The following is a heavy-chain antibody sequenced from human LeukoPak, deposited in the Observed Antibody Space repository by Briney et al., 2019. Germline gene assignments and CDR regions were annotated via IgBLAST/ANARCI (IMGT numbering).Heavy chain of an antibody. CDR3: AREGYKLARPDY. V-gene: IGHV1-46*01. Sequence: RWASVKVSCKASGYTFTSYYMHWVRQAPGQGLEWMGIINPSGGSTSYAQKFQGRVTITRDTSASTAYMELSSLRSEDTAVYYCAREGYKLARPDYWGQGTLVTVSS. CDR1: GYTFTSYY. D-gene: IGHD1-14*01. CDR2: INPSGGST. J-gene: IGHJ4*02.